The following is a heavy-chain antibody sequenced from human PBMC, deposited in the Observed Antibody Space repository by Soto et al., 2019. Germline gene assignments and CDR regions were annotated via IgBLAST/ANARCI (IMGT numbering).Heavy chain of an antibody. V-gene: IGHV2-5*02. D-gene: IGHD5-18*01. J-gene: IGHJ4*02. CDR2: IYWDDDK. CDR3: AHRGYSYGFDY. Sequence: QITLKESGPTLAKPTQTLTLTCTFSGFSLSTSGVGVGWIRQPPGKALEWLALIYWDDDKRYSPSLKSRLTNPKDTSKTQVVLTMTNMDPVDTATYYGAHRGYSYGFDYWGQGTLVAVSS. CDR1: GFSLSTSGVG.